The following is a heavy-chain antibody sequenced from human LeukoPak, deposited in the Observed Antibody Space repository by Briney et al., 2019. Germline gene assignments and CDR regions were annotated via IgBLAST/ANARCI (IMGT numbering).Heavy chain of an antibody. CDR3: ARILANYYGSGSYYTDGNYYGMDV. CDR2: IYYSGST. V-gene: IGHV4-30-4*01. D-gene: IGHD3-10*01. Sequence: SQTLSLTCTVSGDSISSGDYYWSWIRQPPGKGLEWIGYIYYSGSTNYNPSLKSRVTISVDTSKNQFSLKLSSVTAADTAVYYCARILANYYGSGSYYTDGNYYGMDVWGQGTTVTVSS. J-gene: IGHJ6*02. CDR1: GDSISSGDYY.